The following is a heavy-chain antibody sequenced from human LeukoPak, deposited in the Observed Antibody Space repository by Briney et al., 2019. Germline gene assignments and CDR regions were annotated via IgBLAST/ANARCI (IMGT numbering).Heavy chain of an antibody. J-gene: IGHJ4*02. CDR3: ARSLIAVAGYPQLRY. CDR1: VYTFTSYG. Sequence: ASVKVSCKASVYTFTSYGISWVRQAPGQGLEWMGWISAYNGNTNYKQKLQGRVTMTTDTSTSTAYMELRSLRSDDTAVYYCARSLIAVAGYPQLRYWGQGTLVTVSS. CDR2: ISAYNGNT. V-gene: IGHV1-18*01. D-gene: IGHD6-19*01.